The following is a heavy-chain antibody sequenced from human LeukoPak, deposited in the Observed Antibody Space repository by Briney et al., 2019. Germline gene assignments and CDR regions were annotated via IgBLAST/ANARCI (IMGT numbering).Heavy chain of an antibody. V-gene: IGHV3-7*01. CDR2: IKEDGTEK. CDR3: AKSFTVTHNNWFDP. Sequence: GGSLRLSCAASGFTFSSYWLSWVRQAPGKGLEWVANIKEDGTEKYHVDSVKGRFTISRDNAKNSLYLQMNSLRAEDTAVYYCAKSFTVTHNNWFDPWGQGTLVTVSS. J-gene: IGHJ5*02. D-gene: IGHD4-17*01. CDR1: GFTFSSYW.